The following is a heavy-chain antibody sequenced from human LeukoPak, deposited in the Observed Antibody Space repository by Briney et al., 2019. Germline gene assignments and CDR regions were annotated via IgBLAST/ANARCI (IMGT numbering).Heavy chain of an antibody. D-gene: IGHD3-22*01. V-gene: IGHV3-7*01. CDR2: IKQDGSEK. CDR1: GFTFSSHG. J-gene: IGHJ4*02. Sequence: QTGGSLRLSCAASGFTFSSHGMSWVRQAPGKGLEWVANIKQDGSEKYYVDSVKGRFTISRDNAKNSLYLQMNSLRAEDTAVYYCAKYYYDSSGYYYPNYWGQGTLVTVSS. CDR3: AKYYYDSSGYYYPNY.